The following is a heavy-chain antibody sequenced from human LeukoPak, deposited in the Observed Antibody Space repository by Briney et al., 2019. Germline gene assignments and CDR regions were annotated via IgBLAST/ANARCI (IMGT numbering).Heavy chain of an antibody. V-gene: IGHV3-33*01. CDR3: ARDILPSGSRAFDI. CDR2: ISSDGSIK. Sequence: GRSLRLSCAVSGFTLSDYGIHWVRQAPGKGLEWVTIISSDGSIKYADSVKGGFTVSRDSSKNTVYLQMNSLRAEDTAVYYCARDILPSGSRAFDIWGQGTMVTVSS. J-gene: IGHJ3*02. CDR1: GFTLSDYG. D-gene: IGHD3-10*01.